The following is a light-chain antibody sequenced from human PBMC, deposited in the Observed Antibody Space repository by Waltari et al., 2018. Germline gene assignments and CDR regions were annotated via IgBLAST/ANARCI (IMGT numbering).Light chain of an antibody. J-gene: IGKJ1*01. CDR1: QRISTY. Sequence: DIEMIQSPSSLSASVGDRVTITCRATQRISTYLNWYQQKPGKAPKLMICAASILQSGVPSRFSGSGSGTDFTLTISSLQPEDFATFYCQQSYSSPRTFGQGTKVEIK. CDR2: AAS. CDR3: QQSYSSPRT. V-gene: IGKV1-39*01.